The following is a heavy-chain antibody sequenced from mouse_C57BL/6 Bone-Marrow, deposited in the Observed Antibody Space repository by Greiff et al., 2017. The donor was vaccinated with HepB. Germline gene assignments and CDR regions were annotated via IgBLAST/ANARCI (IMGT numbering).Heavy chain of an antibody. CDR3: AYSNYVGAWFAY. CDR2: IYPGDGDT. Sequence: VQLQQSGAELVKPGASVKISCKASGYAFSSYWMNWVKQRPGKGLEWIGQIYPGDGDTNYNGKFKGKATLTADKSSSTAYMQLSSLTSEDSAVYFCAYSNYVGAWFAYWGQGTLVTVSA. J-gene: IGHJ3*01. V-gene: IGHV1-80*01. D-gene: IGHD2-5*01. CDR1: GYAFSSYW.